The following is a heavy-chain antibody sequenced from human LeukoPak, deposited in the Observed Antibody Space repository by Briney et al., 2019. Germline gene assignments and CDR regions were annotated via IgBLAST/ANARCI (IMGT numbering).Heavy chain of an antibody. CDR2: ISGSGRTI. J-gene: IGHJ4*02. V-gene: IGHV3-48*03. CDR1: GFTLSGYE. Sequence: PGGSLRLSCAASGFTLSGYEMSWVRQAPGKGLEWISYISGSGRTIYYADSVKGRFTISRDNAKNSLYMQMNSLRAEDTAVYYCARARLGAGLYFDYWGQGILVTVSS. D-gene: IGHD1-26*01. CDR3: ARARLGAGLYFDY.